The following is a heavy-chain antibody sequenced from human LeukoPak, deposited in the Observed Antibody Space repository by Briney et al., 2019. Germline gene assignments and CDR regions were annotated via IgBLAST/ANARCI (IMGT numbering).Heavy chain of an antibody. J-gene: IGHJ3*02. CDR1: GRSISSYY. CDR2: IYNSGNT. D-gene: IGHD6-19*01. CDR3: ERQPSYSSPWSRVFGSAQNQAIAAFDI. Sequence: PSETLSLPCTISGRSISSYYWSWIRQTPGEGLEWLGHIYNSGNTNFNPSLKSRVTISVDTSRNQFSLKLSSVTAADRAVYYCERQPSYSSPWSRVFGSAQNQAIAAFDIWGQGTMGTGSS. V-gene: IGHV4-59*08.